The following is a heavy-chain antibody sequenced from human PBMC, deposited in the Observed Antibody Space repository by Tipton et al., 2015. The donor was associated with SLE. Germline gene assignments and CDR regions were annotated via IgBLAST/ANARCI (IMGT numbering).Heavy chain of an antibody. V-gene: IGHV3-33*01. CDR3: ARAEEAFDI. J-gene: IGHJ3*02. CDR1: GFTFSSYG. CDR2: IWYDGSNK. Sequence: LSLTCAASGFTFSSYGMHWVRQAPAKGLEWVAVIWYDGSNKYYAESVKGRFTISRGNSKNTLYLQMNSLRAEDTAVYYCARAEEAFDIWGQGTMVTVSS.